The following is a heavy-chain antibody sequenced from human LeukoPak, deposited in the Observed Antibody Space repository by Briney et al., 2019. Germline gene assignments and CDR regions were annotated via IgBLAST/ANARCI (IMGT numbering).Heavy chain of an antibody. CDR3: ARHDTFGGIIVPYFDC. J-gene: IGHJ4*02. V-gene: IGHV4-38-2*01. D-gene: IGHD3-16*02. CDR2: MYKSGTT. Sequence: SQTMSPTCDLSGYSIIRGYYWGWVRQPPGKGREFIASMYKSGTTYYTPSFKSRVTISIDTSKSQFSLTLRSVTAADTAVYYCARHDTFGGIIVPYFDCWGQGILVTVSS. CDR1: GYSIIRGYY.